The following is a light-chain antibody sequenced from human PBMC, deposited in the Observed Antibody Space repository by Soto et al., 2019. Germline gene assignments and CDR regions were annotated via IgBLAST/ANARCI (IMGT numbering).Light chain of an antibody. Sequence: DIQMTQSPSSLSAFVGDSVTFTCRASQGISNYLAWYHQKPGKVPKLLVYAASTLQSGVPSRISGSGSGTEFTLTIRSLQPEDVGTYYCQHYHSPPFTFGPGTKLEIK. CDR1: QGISNY. V-gene: IGKV1-27*01. CDR2: AAS. CDR3: QHYHSPPFT. J-gene: IGKJ3*01.